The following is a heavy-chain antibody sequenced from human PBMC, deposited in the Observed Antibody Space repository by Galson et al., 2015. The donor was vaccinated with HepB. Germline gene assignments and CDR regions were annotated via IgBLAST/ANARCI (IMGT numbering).Heavy chain of an antibody. CDR2: IYSGGST. CDR1: GFTVSSNY. J-gene: IGHJ4*02. Sequence: SLRLSCAASGFTVSSNYMSWIRQAPGKGLEWVSVIYSGGSTYYADSVKGRFAISRDNSQNTLYLQMNSLRVEDTAVYYCGRTGYSSGWYEDYWGQGTLVTVSS. D-gene: IGHD6-19*01. CDR3: GRTGYSSGWYEDY. V-gene: IGHV3-66*01.